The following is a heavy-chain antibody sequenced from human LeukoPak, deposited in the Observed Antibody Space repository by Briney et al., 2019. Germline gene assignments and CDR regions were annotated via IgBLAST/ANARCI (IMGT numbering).Heavy chain of an antibody. CDR1: GSSFTSYW. CDR3: SILGTWFDP. J-gene: IGHJ5*02. CDR2: IDPSDSYT. Sequence: GESLKISCKGSGSSFTSYWISWVRQMPGKGLEWMGRIDPSDSYTNYSPSFQGHVTISADKSISTAYLQWSSLKVSDTAMYCCSILGTWFDPWGQGTLVTVSS. V-gene: IGHV5-10-1*01.